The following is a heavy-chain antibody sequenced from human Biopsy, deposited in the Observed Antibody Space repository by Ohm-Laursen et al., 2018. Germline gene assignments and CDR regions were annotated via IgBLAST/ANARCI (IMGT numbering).Heavy chain of an antibody. Sequence: ASVKVSCKTSGYTFTSYYMHWVRQAPGQGLEWMGVMTPIPTYAQKFQGRLTLTRDTSTSTVYMELRSLRSEDTAIYYCARRDSLDYWGQGTLVTVSS. CDR3: ARRDSLDY. CDR1: GYTFTSYY. V-gene: IGHV1-46*01. CDR2: MTPIP. J-gene: IGHJ4*02.